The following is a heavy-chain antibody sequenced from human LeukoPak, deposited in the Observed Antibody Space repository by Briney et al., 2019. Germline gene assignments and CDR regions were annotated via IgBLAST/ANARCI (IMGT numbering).Heavy chain of an antibody. CDR1: GGSISSGGYS. CDR3: ARATAYYYDSSGYEGFDY. D-gene: IGHD3-22*01. Sequence: PSQTLSLTCAVSGGSISSGGYSRSWIRQPPGKGLEWIGYIYHSGSTYYNPSLKSRVTISVDRSKNQFSLKLSSVTAADTAVYYCARATAYYYDSSGYEGFDYWGQGTLVTVSS. V-gene: IGHV4-30-2*01. J-gene: IGHJ4*02. CDR2: IYHSGST.